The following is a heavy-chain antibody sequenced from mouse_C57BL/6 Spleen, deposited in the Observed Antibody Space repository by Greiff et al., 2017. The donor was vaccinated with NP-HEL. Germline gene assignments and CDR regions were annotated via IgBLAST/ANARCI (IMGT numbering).Heavy chain of an antibody. Sequence: VKLMESGPGLVAPSQSLSITCTVSGFSLTSYAISCVRQPPGKGLEWLGVIWTGGGTNYNSALKSRLSISQDNSKSQVFLKMNRRQTDDTARYYGARAGDYGSSYPAGFAYWGQGTLVTVSA. D-gene: IGHD1-1*01. CDR2: IWTGGGT. CDR3: ARAGDYGSSYPAGFAY. CDR1: GFSLTSYA. V-gene: IGHV2-9-1*01. J-gene: IGHJ3*01.